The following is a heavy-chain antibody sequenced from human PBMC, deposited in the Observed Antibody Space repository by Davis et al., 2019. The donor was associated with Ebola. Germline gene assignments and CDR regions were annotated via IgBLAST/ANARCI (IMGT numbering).Heavy chain of an antibody. V-gene: IGHV5-51*01. CDR2: IYPGDSDT. CDR3: ARPMTYRSAAAFDI. CDR1: GYSFTSYW. J-gene: IGHJ3*02. Sequence: GESLKISCKGSGYSFTSYWIAWVRQMPGKGLEWMGIIYPGDSDTRYSPSFQGQVTISADKSITNAYLQGSSLKASDTAMYYCARPMTYRSAAAFDIWGQGTMVTVSS. D-gene: IGHD1-14*01.